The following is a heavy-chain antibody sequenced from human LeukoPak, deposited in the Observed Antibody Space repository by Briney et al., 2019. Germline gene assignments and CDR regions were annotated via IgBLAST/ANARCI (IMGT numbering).Heavy chain of an antibody. CDR3: ARARCSSTSCTAFDI. D-gene: IGHD2-2*01. V-gene: IGHV4-30-4*01. J-gene: IGHJ3*02. Sequence: SETLSLTCTVSGGSISSGDYYWSWIRQPPGKGLEWIGYIYYSGSTYYNPYLKSRVTISVDTSKNQFSLKLSSVTAADTAVYYCARARCSSTSCTAFDIWGQGTMVTVSS. CDR2: IYYSGST. CDR1: GGSISSGDYY.